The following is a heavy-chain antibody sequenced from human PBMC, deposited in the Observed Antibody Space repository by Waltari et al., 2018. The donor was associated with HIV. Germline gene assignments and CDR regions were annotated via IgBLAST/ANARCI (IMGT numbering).Heavy chain of an antibody. D-gene: IGHD2-21*01. CDR1: VFTFSSYW. Sequence: EVQLVESGGGLVQPGGSLSLSCAASVFTFSSYWMHWVRQGPGKGLVWVSRINSDGSSTSYADSVKGRFTISRDNAKNTLYLQMNSLRAEDTAVYYCATWATFGEDFDYWGQGTLVTVSS. V-gene: IGHV3-74*01. J-gene: IGHJ4*02. CDR3: ATWATFGEDFDY. CDR2: INSDGSST.